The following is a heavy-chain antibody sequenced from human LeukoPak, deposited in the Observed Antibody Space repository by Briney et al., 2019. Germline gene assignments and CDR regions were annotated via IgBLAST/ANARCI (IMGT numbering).Heavy chain of an antibody. CDR2: IYYSGST. Sequence: SETLSLTCTVSGGSISSSPFYWGWIRQPPGKGLEWIGSIYYSGSTYYNPSLKSRVTISLDTSKNQFSLKLSSVTAADTAVYYCVRDSDASSGDWFDSWGQGTLVTVSS. D-gene: IGHD6-6*01. CDR3: VRDSDASSGDWFDS. CDR1: GGSISSSPFY. J-gene: IGHJ5*01. V-gene: IGHV4-39*07.